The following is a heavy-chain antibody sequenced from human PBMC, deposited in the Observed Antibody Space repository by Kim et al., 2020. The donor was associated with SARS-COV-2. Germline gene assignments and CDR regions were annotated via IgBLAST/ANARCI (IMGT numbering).Heavy chain of an antibody. CDR1: GDSVSSGSSF. J-gene: IGHJ2*01. CDR2: IHNSGT. CDR3: ARFFGLGIRWYIDL. Sequence: SETLSLTCTISGDSVSSGSSFWSWIRQLPGKGLEWLAHIHNSGTKYNPSLKSRVFTSVDTSKNQFSLQLTSVTAAATAVYFCARFFGLGIRWYIDLWGRG. D-gene: IGHD3-10*01. V-gene: IGHV4-61*01.